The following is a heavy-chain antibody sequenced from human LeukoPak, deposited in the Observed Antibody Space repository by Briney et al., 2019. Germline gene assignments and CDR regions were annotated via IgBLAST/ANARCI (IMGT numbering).Heavy chain of an antibody. D-gene: IGHD5-12*01. CDR2: IYTSGST. CDR3: ARWGGYGHKNWFDP. Sequence: PSETLSLTCTVSGGSISSNYWSWIRQPPGKGLEWIGYIYTSGSTNYNPSLKSRVTISVDTSKNQFSLKLSSVTAADTAVYYCARWGGYGHKNWFDPWGQGTLVIVSS. CDR1: GGSISSNY. V-gene: IGHV4-4*09. J-gene: IGHJ5*02.